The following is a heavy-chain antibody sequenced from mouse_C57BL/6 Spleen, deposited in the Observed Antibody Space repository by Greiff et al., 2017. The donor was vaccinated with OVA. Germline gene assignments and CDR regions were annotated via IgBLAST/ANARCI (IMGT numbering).Heavy chain of an antibody. CDR3: ARSTRLAMDY. CDR2: IDPSDSYT. J-gene: IGHJ4*01. V-gene: IGHV1-50*01. Sequence: QVQLQQPGAELVKPGASVKLSCKASGYTFTSYWMQWVKQRPGQGLEWIGEIDPSDSYTNYNQKFKGKATLTVDTSSSTAYMQLSSLTSEDSAVYYCARSTRLAMDYWGQGTSVTVSS. CDR1: GYTFTSYW. D-gene: IGHD3-2*02.